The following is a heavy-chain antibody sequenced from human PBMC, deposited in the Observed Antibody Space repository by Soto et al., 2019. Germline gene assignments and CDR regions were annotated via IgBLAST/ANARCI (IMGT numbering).Heavy chain of an antibody. D-gene: IGHD5-12*01. CDR1: GFTFSSYG. J-gene: IGHJ6*03. Sequence: QVQLVESGGGVVQPGGSLRLSCAASGFTFSSYGMHWVRQAPGKGLEWVAVIWYDGSNKYYADSVKGRFTISRDNSKNTLYLQMNSLRAEDTAVYYCARDRYSGYDYYYYYMDVWGKGTTVTVSS. CDR3: ARDRYSGYDYYYYYMDV. V-gene: IGHV3-33*01. CDR2: IWYDGSNK.